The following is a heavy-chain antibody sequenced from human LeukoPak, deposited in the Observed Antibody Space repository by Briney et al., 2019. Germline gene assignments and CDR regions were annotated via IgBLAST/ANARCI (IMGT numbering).Heavy chain of an antibody. CDR1: GFAFTRCA. Sequence: GTLRLSCAASGFAFTRCAINWVRQAPAPGLEWVSTVSATGSSRYYANSLQGRLTITTDDSYNNHYLQMLSLITADNAPQYCAKLLQPAVHYQAFDHWGQGALVTVSS. CDR3: AKLLQPAVHYQAFDH. J-gene: IGHJ4*02. CDR2: VSATGSSR. D-gene: IGHD3-22*01. V-gene: IGHV3-23*01.